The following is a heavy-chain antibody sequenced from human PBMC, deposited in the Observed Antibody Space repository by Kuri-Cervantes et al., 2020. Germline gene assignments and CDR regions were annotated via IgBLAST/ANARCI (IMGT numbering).Heavy chain of an antibody. D-gene: IGHD3-3*01. J-gene: IGHJ6*02. CDR1: GFTFSSYA. CDR3: ARAGPTDYDFSADYYYGMDV. Sequence: GESLKISCAASGFTFSSYAMSWVRQAPGKGLEWVSAISGSGGSTSYAQKFQGRVTMTRDTSTSTVYMELSSLRSEDTAVYYCARAGPTDYDFSADYYYGMDVWGQGTTVTVSS. V-gene: IGHV3-23*01. CDR2: ISGSGGST.